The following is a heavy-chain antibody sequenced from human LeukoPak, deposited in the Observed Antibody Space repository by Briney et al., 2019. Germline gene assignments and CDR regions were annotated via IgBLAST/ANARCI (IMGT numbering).Heavy chain of an antibody. Sequence: TGGSLRLSCAASGFIFSNFWMSWVRQAPGKGPEWVANIKQDGEETCYLDSVKGRFTVSRDNAKNSLYLQMNTLRAEDTAVYYCANRGYSGYEASYYFDYWGQGTLVTVSS. CDR3: ANRGYSGYEASYYFDY. V-gene: IGHV3-7*03. D-gene: IGHD5-12*01. J-gene: IGHJ4*02. CDR1: GFIFSNFW. CDR2: IKQDGEET.